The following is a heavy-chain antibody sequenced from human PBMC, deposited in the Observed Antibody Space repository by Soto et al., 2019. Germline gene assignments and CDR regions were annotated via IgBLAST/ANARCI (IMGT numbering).Heavy chain of an antibody. CDR2: IWYDGSNE. V-gene: IGHV3-33*01. CDR3: ARDEGGYWSPKRHGMDV. D-gene: IGHD2-8*02. CDR1: IFTFSSYG. Sequence: GGSLRLSCAASIFTFSSYGMRWVRQAPGKGLEWVAVIWYDGSNEYYADSVKGRFTISRDDSKNTLYLQMNSLRAEDTAVYFCARDEGGYWSPKRHGMDVWGQGTTVTVSS. J-gene: IGHJ6*02.